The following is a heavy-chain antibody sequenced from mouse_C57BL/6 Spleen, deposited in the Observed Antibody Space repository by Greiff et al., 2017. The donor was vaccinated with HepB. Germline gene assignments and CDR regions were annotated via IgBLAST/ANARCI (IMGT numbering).Heavy chain of an antibody. Sequence: EVMLVESGEGLVKPGGSLKLSCAASGFTFSSYAMPWVRQTPEKRLEWVAYISSGGDYTYYADTVKGRFTISRDNARNTLYLQMSSLKSEDTAMYYCTRGHYYGSSPFAYWGQGTLVTVSA. CDR3: TRGHYYGSSPFAY. D-gene: IGHD1-1*01. CDR2: ISSGGDYT. V-gene: IGHV5-9-1*02. CDR1: GFTFSSYA. J-gene: IGHJ3*01.